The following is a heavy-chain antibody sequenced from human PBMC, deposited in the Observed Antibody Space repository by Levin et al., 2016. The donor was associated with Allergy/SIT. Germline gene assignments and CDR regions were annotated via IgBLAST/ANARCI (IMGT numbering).Heavy chain of an antibody. Sequence: GESLKISCAASGFTFSSYSMNWVRQAPGKGLEWVSSISSSSSYIYYADSVKGRFTISRDNAKNSLYLQMNSLRAEDTAVYYCARDIVVVVAATWSYGMDVWGQGTTVTVSS. J-gene: IGHJ6*02. CDR2: ISSSSSYI. D-gene: IGHD2-15*01. CDR1: GFTFSSYS. CDR3: ARDIVVVVAATWSYGMDV. V-gene: IGHV3-21*01.